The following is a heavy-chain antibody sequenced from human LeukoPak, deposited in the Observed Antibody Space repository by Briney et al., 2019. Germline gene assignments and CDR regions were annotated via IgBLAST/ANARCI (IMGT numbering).Heavy chain of an antibody. CDR2: IRSNSDGGTI. V-gene: IGHV3-15*07. D-gene: IGHD3-22*01. CDR1: GFTFSNAW. Sequence: GGSLRLSCATSGFTFSNAWMNWVHQAPGKGLEWVGRIRSNSDGGTIDYAAPVKGRFTLSRDDSKTTLYLQMNSLQTEDTAVYYCATDFYDSTWGQGTLVTVST. J-gene: IGHJ5*02. CDR3: ATDFYDST.